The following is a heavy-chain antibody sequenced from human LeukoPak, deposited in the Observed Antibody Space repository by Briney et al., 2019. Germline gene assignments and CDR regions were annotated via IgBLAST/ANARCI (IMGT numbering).Heavy chain of an antibody. CDR2: IRSDGINK. J-gene: IGHJ3*02. CDR3: ARGGERAETTCDI. V-gene: IGHV3-30*02. Sequence: PRGDLRHSCVASGCTFIRYAMLCVRQEPGRGGDGGAFIRSDGINKYYADPAKGRFTISRDNSKNTLYLQMNSLRAEDTAVYYCARGGERAETTCDIWAQETRHSVSS. CDR1: GCTFIRYA. D-gene: IGHD3-10*01.